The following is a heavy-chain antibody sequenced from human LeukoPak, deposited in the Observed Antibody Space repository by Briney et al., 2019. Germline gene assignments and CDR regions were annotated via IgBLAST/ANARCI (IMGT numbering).Heavy chain of an antibody. V-gene: IGHV3-30*03. CDR3: ARGPRGGWYPRYYNYGMDV. Sequence: GGSLRLSCAASGFTFSSYGMHWVRQAPGKGLEWVAVISYDGSNKYYADSVKGRFTISRDNSKNTLYLQMNSLRAEDTAVYYCARGPRGGWYPRYYNYGMDVWGQGTTVTVSS. D-gene: IGHD6-19*01. J-gene: IGHJ6*02. CDR2: ISYDGSNK. CDR1: GFTFSSYG.